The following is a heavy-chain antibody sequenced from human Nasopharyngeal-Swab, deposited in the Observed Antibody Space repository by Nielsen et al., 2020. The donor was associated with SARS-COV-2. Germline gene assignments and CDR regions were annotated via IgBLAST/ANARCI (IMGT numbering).Heavy chain of an antibody. D-gene: IGHD2-15*01. J-gene: IGHJ4*02. CDR1: GYTFTSYG. V-gene: IGHV1-18*01. CDR3: ARDCPYCSGGSCYCGGIEFDY. Sequence: ASVKVSCKASGYTFTSYGISWVRQAPAQGLEWMGWISAYNGNTNYAQKLQGRVTMTTDTSTSTAYMELRSLRSDDTAVYYCARDCPYCSGGSCYCGGIEFDYWGQGTLVTVSS. CDR2: ISAYNGNT.